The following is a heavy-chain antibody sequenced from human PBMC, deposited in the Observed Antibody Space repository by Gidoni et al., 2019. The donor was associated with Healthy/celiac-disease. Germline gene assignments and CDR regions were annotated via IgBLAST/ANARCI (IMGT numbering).Heavy chain of an antibody. D-gene: IGHD3-16*02. CDR2: ISGSGSST. Sequence: EGQLLESGGGLVQPGGSLSLSCAASGLTSGCYAMSWVRQAPGKGLEWVSAISGSGSSTYYADSVKGRVTISRDNSKNTLYLQMNSLRAEDTAVDYCARDGDYIWGSYRPYYFDYWGQGTLVTVSS. J-gene: IGHJ4*02. CDR3: ARDGDYIWGSYRPYYFDY. V-gene: IGHV3-23*01. CDR1: GLTSGCYA.